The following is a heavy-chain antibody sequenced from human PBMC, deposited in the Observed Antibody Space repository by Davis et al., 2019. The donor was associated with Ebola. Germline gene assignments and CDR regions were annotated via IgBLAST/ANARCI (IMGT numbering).Heavy chain of an antibody. J-gene: IGHJ5*02. V-gene: IGHV6-1*01. CDR3: ARGWLRGWFDP. CDR2: TYYSSKWYK. Sequence: HSQTLSLTCAISGDSVSSGAWNWIRQSPSRGLEWLGRTYYSSKWYKDYAVSVKSRITINLDTSKNQFSLQLNSVTPEDTAVYYCARGWLRGWFDPWGQGTLVTVSS. D-gene: IGHD5-12*01. CDR1: GDSVSSGA.